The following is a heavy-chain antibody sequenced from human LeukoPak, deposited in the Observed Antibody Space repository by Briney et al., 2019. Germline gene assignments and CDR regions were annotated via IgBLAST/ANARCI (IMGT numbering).Heavy chain of an antibody. D-gene: IGHD3-16*01. CDR2: ISWNSGSI. CDR3: AKGDKMLTWRRTYNRFDP. CDR1: GFTFDDYA. V-gene: IGHV3-9*01. J-gene: IGHJ5*02. Sequence: PGGSLRLSCAASGFTFDDYAMHWVRQAPGKGVEWVSGISWNSGSIGYADSVKGRFTISRDNAKNSLYLQMNSLRAEDTALYYCAKGDKMLTWRRTYNRFDPWGQGTLVTVSS.